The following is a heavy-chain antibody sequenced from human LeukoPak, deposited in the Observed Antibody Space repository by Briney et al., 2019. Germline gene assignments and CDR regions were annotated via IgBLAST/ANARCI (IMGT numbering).Heavy chain of an antibody. V-gene: IGHV3-9*01. CDR1: GFTFDDYA. CDR2: ISWNSGSI. Sequence: PGGSLRLSCAASGFTFDDYAMHWVRQAPRKGLEWVSGISWNSGSIGYADSVKGRFTISRDNAKNSLYLQMNSLRAEDTALYYCAKGTPYSYGSGSSPLYYYYYGMDVWGQGTTVTVSS. CDR3: AKGTPYSYGSGSSPLYYYYYGMDV. D-gene: IGHD3-10*01. J-gene: IGHJ6*02.